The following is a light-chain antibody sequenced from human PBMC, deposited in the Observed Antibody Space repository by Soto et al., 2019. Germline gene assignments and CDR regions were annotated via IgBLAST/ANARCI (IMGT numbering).Light chain of an antibody. Sequence: DIQMTQSPSSLSASVGDRVTITCLASQSISSYLNWYQQKPGKAPKLMIYAASSLQSGGRSRFSGSGSGTDLTLTISSLQPEDFATYYCQQRYSTLGTFGQGTKVEIK. J-gene: IGKJ1*01. V-gene: IGKV1-39*01. CDR3: QQRYSTLGT. CDR1: QSISSY. CDR2: AAS.